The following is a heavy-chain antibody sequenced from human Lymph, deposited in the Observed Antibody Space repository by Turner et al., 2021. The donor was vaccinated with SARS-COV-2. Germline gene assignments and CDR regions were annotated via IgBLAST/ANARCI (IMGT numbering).Heavy chain of an antibody. J-gene: IGHJ4*02. CDR1: GGTFSSYA. Sequence: QVRLVQSGAEAEKPGSSVKVSCKASGGTFSSYAISWVRQAPGQGLEWMEGIIAMLDIANDAQKFEGRVTITANKSTSTDYMELSSLRSEDTAVYYCARDVTGPLGYWGQGTLVTVSS. CDR3: ARDVTGPLGY. CDR2: IIAMLDIA. D-gene: IGHD1-20*01. V-gene: IGHV1-69*10.